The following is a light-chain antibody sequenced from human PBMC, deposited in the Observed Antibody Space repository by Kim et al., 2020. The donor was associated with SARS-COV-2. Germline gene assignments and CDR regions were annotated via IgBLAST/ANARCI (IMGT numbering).Light chain of an antibody. CDR2: GAS. CDR1: QDINRS. V-gene: IGKV1-12*01. CDR3: QQANSFPLT. J-gene: IGKJ4*01. Sequence: AFVGDRVTITCRASQDINRSLAWYQQRPGKAPRLLIYGASFLQTGVPSRFSGSASGPEFTLTINTLQPEDFGTYYCQQANSFPLTFGGGTKVDIK.